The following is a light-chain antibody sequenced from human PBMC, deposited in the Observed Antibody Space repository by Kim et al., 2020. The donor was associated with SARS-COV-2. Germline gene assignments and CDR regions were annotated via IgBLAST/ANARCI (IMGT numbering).Light chain of an antibody. CDR2: EVS. V-gene: IGLV2-23*02. CDR1: SSDVGSYNL. J-gene: IGLJ1*01. CDR3: CSYAGSSTYV. Sequence: QSALTQPASVSGSPGQSITISCTGTSSDVGSYNLVSWYQQHPGKAPKLMPYEVSKRPSGVSNRFSGSKSGNTASLTISGLQAEDEADYYCCSYAGSSTYVFGTGTKVTVL.